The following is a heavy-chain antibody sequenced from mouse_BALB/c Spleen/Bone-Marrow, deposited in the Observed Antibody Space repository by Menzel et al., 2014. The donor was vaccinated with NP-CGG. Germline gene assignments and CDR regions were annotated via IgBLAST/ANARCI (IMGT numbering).Heavy chain of an antibody. CDR3: ARDYYGSSYDY. CDR1: GYAFSSSW. J-gene: IGHJ2*01. CDR2: IYPGDGDT. V-gene: IGHV1-82*01. D-gene: IGHD1-1*01. Sequence: VKVVDSGPELVKPGASVKISCKASGYAFSSSWMNWVKQRPGQGLEWIGRIYPGDGDTNYNGKFKGKATLTADKSSSTAYMQLSSLTSVDSAVYFCARDYYGSSYDYWGQGTTLTVSS.